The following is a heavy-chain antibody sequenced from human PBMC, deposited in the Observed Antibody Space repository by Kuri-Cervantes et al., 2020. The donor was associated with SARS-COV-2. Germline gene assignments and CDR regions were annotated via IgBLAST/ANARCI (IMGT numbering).Heavy chain of an antibody. J-gene: IGHJ4*02. CDR3: ARVIGLVAAGYFDY. CDR1: GGSFSGYY. V-gene: IGHV4-34*01. D-gene: IGHD6-13*01. CDR2: INHSGIT. Sequence: SETLSLTCAVYGGSFSGYYWSWIRQPPGKGLEWIGEINHSGITNYNPSLKSRVTISVDTSKNQFSLKLSSVPAADTAVYYCARVIGLVAAGYFDYWGQGTLVT.